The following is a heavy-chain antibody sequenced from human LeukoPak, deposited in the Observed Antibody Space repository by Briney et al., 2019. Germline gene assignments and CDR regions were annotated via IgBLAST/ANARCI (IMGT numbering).Heavy chain of an antibody. CDR2: INHSGST. D-gene: IGHD1-26*01. J-gene: IGHJ5*02. CDR1: GGSFSGYY. CDR3: ARALSRSRRHWFDP. Sequence: SETLSLTCAVYGGSFSGYYWSWIRQPPGKGLEWIGEINHSGSTNYKPSLKSRVTISVDTSKNQFSMKLSSVTAADTAVYYCARALSRSRRHWFDPWGQGTLVTVSS. V-gene: IGHV4-34*01.